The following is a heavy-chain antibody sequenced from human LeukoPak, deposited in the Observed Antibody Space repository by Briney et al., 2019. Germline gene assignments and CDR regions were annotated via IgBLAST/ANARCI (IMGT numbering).Heavy chain of an antibody. CDR2: ISSSSSYI. Sequence: GGSLRLSCAASGFTFSSYSMNWVRQAPGKGLEWVSSISSSSSYIYYADSVKGRFTISRDNAKNSLYLQMNSLRAEDTAVYYCARARDYDFWSGYYSYCYHYMDVWGKGTTVTVSS. D-gene: IGHD3-3*01. CDR1: GFTFSSYS. V-gene: IGHV3-21*01. J-gene: IGHJ6*03. CDR3: ARARDYDFWSGYYSYCYHYMDV.